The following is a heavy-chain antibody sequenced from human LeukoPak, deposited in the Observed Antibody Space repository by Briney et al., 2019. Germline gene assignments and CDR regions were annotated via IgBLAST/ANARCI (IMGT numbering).Heavy chain of an antibody. Sequence: GESLQISCKGSGYSFTSYWIGWVRQMPGKGLEWMGIFYPGDSDTRYSPSFQGQVTISADKSISTAYLQWSSLKASDTAMYYCARINGYCSSTSCSLTFDYWGQGTLVTVSS. V-gene: IGHV5-51*01. D-gene: IGHD2-2*01. CDR3: ARINGYCSSTSCSLTFDY. J-gene: IGHJ4*02. CDR2: FYPGDSDT. CDR1: GYSFTSYW.